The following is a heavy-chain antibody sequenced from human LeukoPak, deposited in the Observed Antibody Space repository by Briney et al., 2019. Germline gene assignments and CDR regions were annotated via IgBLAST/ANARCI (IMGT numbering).Heavy chain of an antibody. V-gene: IGHV4-59*12. Sequence: SETLSLTCTVSGGSISSYYWSWIRQPPGKGLEWIGYIYYSGSTYYNPSLKNRVTISVDTPKNQFSLKLSSVTAADTAVYYCARGPSGYHNTGGQGTLVTVSS. CDR1: GGSISSYY. J-gene: IGHJ4*02. CDR3: ARGPSGYHNT. CDR2: IYYSGST. D-gene: IGHD5-12*01.